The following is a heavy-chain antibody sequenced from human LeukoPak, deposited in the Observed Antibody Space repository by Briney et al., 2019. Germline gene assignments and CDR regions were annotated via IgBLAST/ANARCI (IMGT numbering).Heavy chain of an antibody. Sequence: ASVKVSCKASGYTFTGYYMHWVRQAPGQGLEWMGWINPNSGGTNYAQKFQGRVTMTRDTSISTAYMELSRLRSDDTAVYYCARSLLIRDNYDREHSYGYWGQGTLVTVSS. D-gene: IGHD3-22*01. J-gene: IGHJ4*02. CDR1: GYTFTGYY. V-gene: IGHV1-2*02. CDR3: ARSLLIRDNYDREHSYGY. CDR2: INPNSGGT.